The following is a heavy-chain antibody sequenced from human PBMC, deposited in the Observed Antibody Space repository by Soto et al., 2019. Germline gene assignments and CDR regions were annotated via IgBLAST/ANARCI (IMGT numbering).Heavy chain of an antibody. D-gene: IGHD3-3*01. Sequence: SETLSLTCTVSGGSISSGGYYWSWIRQHPGKGLEWIGYIYYSGSTYYNPSLKSRVTISVDTSKNQFSLKLSSVTAADTAVYYCARGIFGVVIHYYYYGMDVWGQGTTVTVSS. CDR3: ARGIFGVVIHYYYYGMDV. CDR1: GGSISSGGYY. J-gene: IGHJ6*02. CDR2: IYYSGST. V-gene: IGHV4-31*03.